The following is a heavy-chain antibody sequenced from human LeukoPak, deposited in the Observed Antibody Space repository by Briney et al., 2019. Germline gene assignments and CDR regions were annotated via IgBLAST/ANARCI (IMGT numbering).Heavy chain of an antibody. CDR3: ARDPWLIRGGLDY. D-gene: IGHD3-10*01. J-gene: IGHJ4*02. CDR2: IYYSGST. CDR1: GGSISSYY. V-gene: IGHV4-59*01. Sequence: SETLSLTCTVSGGSISSYYWSWIRQPPGKGLEWIGYIYYSGSTNYNPSLKSGVTISVDTSKNQFSLKLSSVTAADTAVYYCARDPWLIRGGLDYWGQGTLVTVSS.